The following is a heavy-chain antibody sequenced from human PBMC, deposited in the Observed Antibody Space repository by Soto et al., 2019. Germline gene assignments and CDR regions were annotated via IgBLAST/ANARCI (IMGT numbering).Heavy chain of an antibody. CDR2: ISHSVSA. V-gene: IGHV4-4*02. CDR3: TRDGDYGYSLAY. CDR1: GASISTGKW. Sequence: QVQLQESGPGLVKPSETLTLTCAVSGASISTGKWWSWVRQPPGKGLEWIGEISHSVSANYTPALRSRVTIEVDKSKNQFSLKLSVTAADTAMYYCTRDGDYGYSLAYWGQGTLVTVSS. J-gene: IGHJ4*02. D-gene: IGHD5-18*01.